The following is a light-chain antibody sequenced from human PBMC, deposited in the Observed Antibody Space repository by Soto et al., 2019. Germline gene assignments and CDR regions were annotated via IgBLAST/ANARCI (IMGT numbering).Light chain of an antibody. CDR1: QSINSY. J-gene: IGKJ5*01. CDR3: QQIFSTLLIT. V-gene: IGKV1-39*01. Sequence: DIQMTQSPSSLSASIGDGVTITCRASQSINSYLNWYQQKPGKAPKLLISAASNLQSGVPSRFSGSGSGTDFSLPISSLQPEDFATYSCQQIFSTLLITFGQGTRLEIK. CDR2: AAS.